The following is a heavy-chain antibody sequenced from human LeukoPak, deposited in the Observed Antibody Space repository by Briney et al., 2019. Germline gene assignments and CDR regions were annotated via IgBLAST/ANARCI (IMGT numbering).Heavy chain of an antibody. D-gene: IGHD6-19*01. V-gene: IGHV3-23*01. Sequence: SGGSLRLSCAASGFTFSSYAMSWVRQAPGKGLEWVSAISGSGGSTYYADSVKGRFTISRDNSKYTLYLQMNSLRAEDTAVYYCAKGRGSSGWYNWFDPWGQGTLVTVSS. J-gene: IGHJ5*02. CDR2: ISGSGGST. CDR1: GFTFSSYA. CDR3: AKGRGSSGWYNWFDP.